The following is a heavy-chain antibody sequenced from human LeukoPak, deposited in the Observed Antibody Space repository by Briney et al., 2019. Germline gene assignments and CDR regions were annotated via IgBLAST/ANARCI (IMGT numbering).Heavy chain of an antibody. D-gene: IGHD3-10*01. J-gene: IGHJ4*02. V-gene: IGHV4-38-2*02. CDR3: ARGLRLKFDN. Sequence: PSETLSLTCTVSGYSISSGYYWGWIRQPPGKGLEWIGSIYHSGSTYYNPSLKSRVTISVDTSKNQFSLKLSSVTAADTAVYYCARGLRLKFDNWGQGTLVTVSS. CDR1: GYSISSGYY. CDR2: IYHSGST.